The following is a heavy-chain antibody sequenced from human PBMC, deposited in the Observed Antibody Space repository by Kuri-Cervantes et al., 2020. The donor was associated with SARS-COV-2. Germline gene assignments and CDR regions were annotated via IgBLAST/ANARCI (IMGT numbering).Heavy chain of an antibody. CDR2: ISSSSSYT. Sequence: GESLKISCAASGFTFSDYYMSWIRQAPGKGLEWVSYISSSSSYTNYADSVKGRFTISRDNAKNSLYLQMNSLRAEDTAVYYCAVIQNSGSYSTRSSYFDYRGQGTLVTVSS. CDR1: GFTFSDYY. J-gene: IGHJ4*02. V-gene: IGHV3-11*03. CDR3: AVIQNSGSYSTRSSYFDY. D-gene: IGHD1-26*01.